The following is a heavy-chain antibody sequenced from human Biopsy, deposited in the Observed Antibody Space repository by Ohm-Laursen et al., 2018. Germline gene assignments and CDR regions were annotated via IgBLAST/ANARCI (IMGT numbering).Heavy chain of an antibody. J-gene: IGHJ3*01. CDR2: IYGGGSPV. CDR3: ARLNSGTYDASDL. Sequence: SLRLSCAASGFTFRKYAMNWVRQAPGKGMEWISYIYGGGSPVSYADSVKGRFTISRDNAQNSLYLHMNSLRAEDTAVYYCARLNSGTYDASDLWGQGTMVIVSS. D-gene: IGHD1-26*01. CDR1: GFTFRKYA. V-gene: IGHV3-48*03.